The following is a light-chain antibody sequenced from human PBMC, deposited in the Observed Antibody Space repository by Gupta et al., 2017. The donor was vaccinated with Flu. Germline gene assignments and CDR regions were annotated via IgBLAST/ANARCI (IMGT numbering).Light chain of an antibody. Sequence: QSVLTQPPSASWTPGQRVTISCSGSSSNIGSNTVNWYQQLPGTAPKLLIYSNNQRPSGVPDRFSGSKSGTSASLAISGPQSEDEADYYCAAWDDSLNGVVFGGGTKLTVL. CDR3: AAWDDSLNGVV. CDR1: SSNIGSNT. CDR2: SNN. J-gene: IGLJ2*01. V-gene: IGLV1-44*01.